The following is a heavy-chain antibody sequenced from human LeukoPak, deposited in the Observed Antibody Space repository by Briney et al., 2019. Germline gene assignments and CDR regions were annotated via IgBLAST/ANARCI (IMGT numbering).Heavy chain of an antibody. J-gene: IGHJ1*01. D-gene: IGHD3-9*01. CDR2: ISAYNGNT. Sequence: ASVKVSCKASGYTFTSYGISWVRQAPGQGLEWMGWISAYNGNTNYAQKLQGRVTMTTDTSTSAAYMELRSLRSDDTAVYYCARDGLRYFDWLYRAAEYFQHWGQGTLVTVSS. CDR3: ARDGLRYFDWLYRAAEYFQH. V-gene: IGHV1-18*01. CDR1: GYTFTSYG.